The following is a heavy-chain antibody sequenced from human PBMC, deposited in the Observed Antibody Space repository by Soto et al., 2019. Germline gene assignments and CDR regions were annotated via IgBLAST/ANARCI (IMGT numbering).Heavy chain of an antibody. J-gene: IGHJ5*02. D-gene: IGHD3-16*01. CDR2: VYYSGST. Sequence: ASETLSLTCNVSGASINTGGYYWSWIRQHPGKGLEWIGFVYYSGSTSYSPSLESRVSISVDPSKRQFYLELASVTAADSAVYYCVREGGDNWFDPWGQGTLVTVSS. V-gene: IGHV4-31*02. CDR1: GASINTGGYY. CDR3: VREGGDNWFDP.